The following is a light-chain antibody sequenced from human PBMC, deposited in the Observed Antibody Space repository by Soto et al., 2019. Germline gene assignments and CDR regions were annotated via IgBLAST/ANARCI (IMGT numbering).Light chain of an antibody. V-gene: IGKV3-11*01. CDR3: QQRSNWLLT. Sequence: EIVLTQSPATLPLSPGERATLSCRASQSVRSYLAWFQQKPGQAPRLLIYDTSNRATGIPARFSGSGSGTDFTLTISSLEPEDFAVYYCQQRSNWLLTFGGGTKVEIK. CDR1: QSVRSY. J-gene: IGKJ4*01. CDR2: DTS.